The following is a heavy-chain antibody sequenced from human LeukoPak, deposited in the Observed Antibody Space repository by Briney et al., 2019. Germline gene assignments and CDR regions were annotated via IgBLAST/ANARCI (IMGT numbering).Heavy chain of an antibody. CDR3: ARGRYYDSSGYYSAYGMDV. J-gene: IGHJ6*02. Sequence: ASVKVSCKASGYTFTGYYMHLVRQAPGQGLEWMGWINPNSGGTNYAQKFQGRVTMTRDTSISTAYMELSRLRSDDTAVYYCARGRYYDSSGYYSAYGMDVWGQGTTVTVSS. CDR1: GYTFTGYY. D-gene: IGHD3-22*01. CDR2: INPNSGGT. V-gene: IGHV1-2*02.